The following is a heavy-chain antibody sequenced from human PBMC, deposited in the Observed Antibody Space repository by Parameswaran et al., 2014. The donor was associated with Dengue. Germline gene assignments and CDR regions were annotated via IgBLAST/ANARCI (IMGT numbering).Heavy chain of an antibody. Sequence: CIRQPPGKGLEWIGSVHYTESTYYNPALRSRVTISVDTSKNQFSLKLSSVTAADTAVYYCASAPVYYYDSSTYDLNAFDIWGQGTLVTVSS. D-gene: IGHD3-22*01. V-gene: IGHV4-39*07. J-gene: IGHJ3*02. CDR3: ASAPVYYYDSSTYDLNAFDI. CDR2: VHYTEST.